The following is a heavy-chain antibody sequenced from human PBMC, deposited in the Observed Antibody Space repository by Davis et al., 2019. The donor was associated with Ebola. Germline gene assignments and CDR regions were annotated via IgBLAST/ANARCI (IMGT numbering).Heavy chain of an antibody. CDR3: ARDMRAWELPLLDY. J-gene: IGHJ4*02. V-gene: IGHV3-73*01. Sequence: GESLKISCAASGFTFSGSAMHWVRQASGKGLEWVGRIRSKANSYATAYAASVKGRFTISRDDSKNTAYLQMNSLKTEDTAVYYCARDMRAWELPLLDYWGQGTLVTVSS. D-gene: IGHD1-26*01. CDR2: IRSKANSYAT. CDR1: GFTFSGSA.